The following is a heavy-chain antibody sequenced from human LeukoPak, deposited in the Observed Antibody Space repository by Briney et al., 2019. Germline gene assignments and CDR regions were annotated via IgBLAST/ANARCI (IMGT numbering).Heavy chain of an antibody. CDR3: ARAHYDFWSAYLDY. D-gene: IGHD3-3*01. V-gene: IGHV4-61*02. J-gene: IGHJ4*02. CDR1: GGSISSGSYY. CDR2: IYTSGST. Sequence: SQTLSLTCTVSGGSISSGSYYWSWIRQPAGKGLEWIGRIYTSGSTNYNPSLKSRVTMSVDTSKNQFSLKLSSVTAADTAVYYCARAHYDFWSAYLDYWGQGTLVTVSS.